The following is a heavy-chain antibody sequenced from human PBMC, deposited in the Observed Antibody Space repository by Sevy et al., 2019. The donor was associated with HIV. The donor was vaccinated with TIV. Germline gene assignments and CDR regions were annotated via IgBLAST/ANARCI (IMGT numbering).Heavy chain of an antibody. CDR1: GGSITPYY. CDR2: IYYSGST. D-gene: IGHD3-16*01. J-gene: IGHJ6*02. CDR3: ARGGGVTDYGLDV. V-gene: IGHV4-59*01. Sequence: SETLSLTCTVSGGSITPYYRNWIRQPPGKGLEWIGFIYYSGSTNYSPSLKSRVTISVDTSNKQFSLNLSSVTAADTAVYYCARGGGVTDYGLDVWGQGTTVTVSS.